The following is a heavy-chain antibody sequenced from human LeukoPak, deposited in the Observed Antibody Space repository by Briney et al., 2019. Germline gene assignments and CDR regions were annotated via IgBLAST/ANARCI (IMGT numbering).Heavy chain of an antibody. CDR3: VGNVEF. Sequence: GGSLRLSCTASGFTFTSYWMTWVRQAPGRGLEWGASIKEDGSEKQYVASVRDRFTISRDNAKNSLYLQMRSLTAEDPAVYYCVGNVEFWGQGNLLSVSS. CDR1: GFTFTSYW. J-gene: IGHJ4*02. CDR2: IKEDGSEK. V-gene: IGHV3-7*02.